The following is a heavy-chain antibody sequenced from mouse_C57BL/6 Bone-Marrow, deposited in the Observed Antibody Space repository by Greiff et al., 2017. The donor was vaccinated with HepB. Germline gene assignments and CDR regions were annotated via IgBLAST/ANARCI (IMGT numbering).Heavy chain of an antibody. J-gene: IGHJ2*01. D-gene: IGHD1-1*01. CDR3: ARPLYYGSSYYFDY. CDR1: GFTFSSYG. V-gene: IGHV5-6*01. Sequence: DVQLQESGGDLVKPGGSLKLSCAASGFTFSSYGMSWVRQTPDKRLEWVATISSGGSYTYYPDSVKGRFTISRDNAKNTLYLQMSSLKSEDTAMYYCARPLYYGSSYYFDYWGQGTTLTVSS. CDR2: ISSGGSYT.